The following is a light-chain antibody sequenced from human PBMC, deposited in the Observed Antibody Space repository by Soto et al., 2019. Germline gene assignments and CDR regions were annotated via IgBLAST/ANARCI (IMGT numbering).Light chain of an antibody. CDR1: QTVSSSY. CDR2: GAS. CDR3: QQYNNWPLIT. V-gene: IGKV3-15*01. J-gene: IGKJ5*01. Sequence: EVMLTQSPGTLSLSPGDRATLSCRASQTVSSSYLAWYQQEPGQAPGLLIYGASTRATGIPARFSGSGSGTEFTLTISSLQSEDFAVYYCQQYNNWPLITFGQGTRLEIK.